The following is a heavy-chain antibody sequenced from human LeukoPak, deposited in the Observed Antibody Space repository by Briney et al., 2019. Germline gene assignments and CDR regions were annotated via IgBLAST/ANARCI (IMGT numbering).Heavy chain of an antibody. V-gene: IGHV1-2*02. CDR3: ARVGIVVVPAAPFDY. CDR1: GYTFTGYY. Sequence: GASVKVSCKASGYTFTGYYMHWVRQAPGQGLEWMGWINPNSGGTNHAQKFQGRVTMTRDTSISTAYMELSRLRSDDTAVYYCARVGIVVVPAAPFDYWGQGTLVTVSS. J-gene: IGHJ4*02. CDR2: INPNSGGT. D-gene: IGHD2-2*01.